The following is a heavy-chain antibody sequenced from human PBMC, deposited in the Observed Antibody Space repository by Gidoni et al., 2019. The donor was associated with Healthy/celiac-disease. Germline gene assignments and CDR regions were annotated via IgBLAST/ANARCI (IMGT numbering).Heavy chain of an antibody. D-gene: IGHD1-26*01. V-gene: IGHV5-10-1*01. CDR2: IDPSDSYT. Sequence: WISWVRQMPGKGLEWMGRIDPSDSYTNYSPSFQGHVTISADKSISTAYLQWSSLKASDTAMYYCARPMSGSYSMVDYWGQGTLVTVSS. CDR1: W. J-gene: IGHJ4*02. CDR3: ARPMSGSYSMVDY.